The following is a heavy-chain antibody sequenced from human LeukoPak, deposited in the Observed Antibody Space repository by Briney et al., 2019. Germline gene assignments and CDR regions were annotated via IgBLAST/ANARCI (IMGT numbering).Heavy chain of an antibody. CDR2: TYHSGST. J-gene: IGHJ4*02. D-gene: IGHD2-15*01. CDR1: GGSISSHNW. CDR3: APLGYCSGDDCHRPY. Sequence: PSETLSLTCAVSGGSISSHNWWSWVRPPPGRGVEWIGETYHSGSTNYNPSLKSRVTISVDKSKNQFSLKLNSVTAADTAVYYCAPLGYCSGDDCHRPYWGQGALVTVSS. V-gene: IGHV4-4*02.